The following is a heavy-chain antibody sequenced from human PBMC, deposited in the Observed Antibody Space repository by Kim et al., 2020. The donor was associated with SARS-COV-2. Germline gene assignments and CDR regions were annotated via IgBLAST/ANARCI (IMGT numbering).Heavy chain of an antibody. D-gene: IGHD3-3*01. V-gene: IGHV4-59*01. J-gene: IGHJ4*02. CDR2: IYYSGST. CDR1: GGSISSYY. CDR3: ARSRGYYDFWSGYYTSPGFVDY. Sequence: SETLSLTCTVSGGSISSYYWSWIRQPPGKGLEWIGYIYYSGSTNYNPSLKSRVTISVDTSKNQFSLKLSSVTAADTAVYYCARSRGYYDFWSGYYTSPGFVDYWGQGTLVTVSS.